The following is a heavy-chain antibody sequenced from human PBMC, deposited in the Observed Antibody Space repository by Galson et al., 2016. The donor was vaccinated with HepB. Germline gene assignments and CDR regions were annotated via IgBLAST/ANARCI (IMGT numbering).Heavy chain of an antibody. D-gene: IGHD4-17*01. V-gene: IGHV3-33*01. Sequence: SLRLSCAASGFTFSSYGLHWVRQAPGKGLEWLAVIWYDGGNKYHADSLKGRFTISRDNSKNTLYLQMNSLRAEDTAVYYCAVDDADYFFRYWGQGTLVTVSS. CDR1: GFTFSSYG. CDR2: IWYDGGNK. J-gene: IGHJ4*02. CDR3: AVDDADYFFRY.